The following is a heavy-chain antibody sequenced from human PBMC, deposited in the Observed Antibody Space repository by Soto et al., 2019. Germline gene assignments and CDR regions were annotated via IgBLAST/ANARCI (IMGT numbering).Heavy chain of an antibody. V-gene: IGHV1-69*13. CDR2: IIPMFGTA. J-gene: IGHJ4*02. CDR3: ARDGTLYDSSGYYYLY. Sequence: SVKVSCKASGGTFSRYAINWVRQAPGQGLEWMGGIIPMFGTANYAQKFQGRVTITADESTNTGYMELRSLISEDTAVYYCARDGTLYDSSGYYYLYWGQGTLVTVSS. D-gene: IGHD3-22*01. CDR1: GGTFSRYA.